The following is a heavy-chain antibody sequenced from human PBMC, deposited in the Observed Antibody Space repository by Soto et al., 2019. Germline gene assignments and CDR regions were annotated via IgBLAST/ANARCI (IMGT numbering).Heavy chain of an antibody. CDR2: IYNSGNT. CDR1: GGSISSGDHY. CDR3: ARASTTATTDWFDP. D-gene: IGHD4-17*01. J-gene: IGHJ5*02. V-gene: IGHV4-30-4*01. Sequence: LSLTCTVSGGSISSGDHYWSWIRQPPGKGLEWIGYIYNSGNTYYNASLKSRVTISVDTSKNQFSLKLSSVTAADTAVYYCARASTTATTDWFDPWGQGTLVTVSS.